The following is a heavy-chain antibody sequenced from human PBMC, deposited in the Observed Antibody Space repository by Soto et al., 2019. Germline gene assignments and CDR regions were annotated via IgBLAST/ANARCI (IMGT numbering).Heavy chain of an antibody. J-gene: IGHJ3*02. V-gene: IGHV3-7*01. D-gene: IGHD2-15*01. CDR2: IKQDGSEK. CDR3: AREQVVGYDAFDI. Sequence: EVQLVESGGGLVQPGGSLRLSCAASGFTFSSYWMSWVRQAPGKGLEWVANIKQDGSEKYYVDSVKGRFTISRDNAKNSLYLQMNRLRAEDTAVYYCAREQVVGYDAFDIWGQGTMVTVSS. CDR1: GFTFSSYW.